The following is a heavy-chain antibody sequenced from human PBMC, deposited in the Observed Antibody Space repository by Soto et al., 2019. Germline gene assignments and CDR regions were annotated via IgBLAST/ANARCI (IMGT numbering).Heavy chain of an antibody. CDR2: TYYRSKWYN. V-gene: IGHV6-1*01. D-gene: IGHD6-13*01. J-gene: IGHJ6*02. Sequence: PSQTLSLTCAISGDSVSSNSAAWNWIRQSPSRGLEWLGRTYYRSKWYNDYAVSVKSRITINPDTSKNQFSLQLNSVTPEDTAVYYCARDRAIAALLGGYYYGMDVWGQGTTVTVSS. CDR1: GDSVSSNSAA. CDR3: ARDRAIAALLGGYYYGMDV.